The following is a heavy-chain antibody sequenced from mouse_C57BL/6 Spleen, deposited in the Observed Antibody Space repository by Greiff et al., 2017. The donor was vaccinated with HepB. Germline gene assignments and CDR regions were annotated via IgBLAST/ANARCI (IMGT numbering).Heavy chain of an antibody. J-gene: IGHJ2*01. CDR3: ARGRSFFDY. CDR1: GYSITSGYY. V-gene: IGHV3-6*01. CDR2: ISYDGSN. D-gene: IGHD1-1*01. Sequence: EVQRVESGPGLVKPSQSLSLTCSVTGYSITSGYYWNWIRQFPGNKLEWMGYISYDGSNNYNPSLKNRISITRDTSKNQFFLKLNSVTTEDTATYYCARGRSFFDYWGQGTTLTVSS.